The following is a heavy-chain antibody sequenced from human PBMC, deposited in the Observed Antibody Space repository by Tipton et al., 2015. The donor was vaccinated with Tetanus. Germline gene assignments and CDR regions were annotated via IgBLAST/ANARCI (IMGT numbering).Heavy chain of an antibody. Sequence: TLSLTCTVSGGSISSSSFYWGWIRQPPGKELEWIGSIYYSGSTYYNPSLKSRITISMDTSRNQFSLNLSSVTAADTAVYYCARGPTATSDYWGQGTLVTVSS. J-gene: IGHJ4*02. CDR1: GGSISSSSFY. V-gene: IGHV4-39*01. CDR2: IYYSGST. D-gene: IGHD4-17*01. CDR3: ARGPTATSDY.